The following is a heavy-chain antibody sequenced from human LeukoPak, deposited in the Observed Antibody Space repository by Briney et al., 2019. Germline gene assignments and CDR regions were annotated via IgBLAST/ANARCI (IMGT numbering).Heavy chain of an antibody. Sequence: GGSLRLSCAASGFTFSSHAMSWVRQAPGKGLEWVSAISGSGGSTYYADSVKGRFTISRDNSKNTLYLQMNSLRAEDTAVYYCAKPTYYYDSSGQNWFDPWGQGTLVTVSS. CDR1: GFTFSSHA. J-gene: IGHJ5*02. D-gene: IGHD3-22*01. CDR3: AKPTYYYDSSGQNWFDP. V-gene: IGHV3-23*01. CDR2: ISGSGGST.